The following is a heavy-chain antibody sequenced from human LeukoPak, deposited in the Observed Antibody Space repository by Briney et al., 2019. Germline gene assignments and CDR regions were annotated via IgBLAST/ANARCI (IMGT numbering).Heavy chain of an antibody. D-gene: IGHD3-10*01. J-gene: IGHJ4*02. Sequence: SETLSLTCAVYGGSFSGYYWSWIGQPPGKGLEWIGEINHIGSTNYNPSLKSRVTISVDTSKNQFSLKLSSVTAADTAVYYCARRLYGSGKYSRLRYSSCRYGFDYWGQGTLVTVSS. V-gene: IGHV4-34*01. CDR1: GGSFSGYY. CDR3: ARRLYGSGKYSRLRYSSCRYGFDY. CDR2: INHIGST.